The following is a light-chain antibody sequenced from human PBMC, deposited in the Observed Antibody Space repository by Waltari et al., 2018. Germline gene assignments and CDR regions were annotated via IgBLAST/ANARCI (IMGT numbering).Light chain of an antibody. CDR1: RSDVVDYNY. J-gene: IGLJ3*02. CDR3: SSFTSKRTVV. CDR2: DVS. Sequence: QSALTQPASVSGSPGQSITISCSGSRSDVVDYNYVSWYQQHPGKAPKLLIYDVSKRHSGASNRFSGSKSGNTASLTLSGLQAEDEADYYCSSFTSKRTVVFGGGTKVTVL. V-gene: IGLV2-14*03.